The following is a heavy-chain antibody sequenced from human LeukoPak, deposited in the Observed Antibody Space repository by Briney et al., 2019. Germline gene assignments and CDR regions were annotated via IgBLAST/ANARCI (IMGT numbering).Heavy chain of an antibody. CDR2: ITSNGDKT. J-gene: IGHJ4*02. D-gene: IGHD1-26*01. CDR1: GFTFSSYA. Sequence: GGSLRLSCAASGFTFSSYAMHWVRQAPGKGLEYVSAITSNGDKTYYGNSVKGRFTISRDNSKNTLYLQMGSLRIEDMAVYYCARGGATTLSDYWGQGTLVTVSS. CDR3: ARGGATTLSDY. V-gene: IGHV3-64*01.